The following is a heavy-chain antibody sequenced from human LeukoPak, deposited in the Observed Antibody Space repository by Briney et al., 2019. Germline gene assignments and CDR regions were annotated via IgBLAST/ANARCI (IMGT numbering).Heavy chain of an antibody. V-gene: IGHV3-23*01. CDR2: ISGSGGST. CDR1: GFTFSSYA. D-gene: IGHD3-22*01. Sequence: PGGSLRLSCAASGFTFSSYAMSWVRQAPGKGLEWVSAISGSGGSTYYADSVKGRFTISRDNSKNTLYLQMNSLRAEETAVYYWAKDLDRSGVYLTFDYCGQRALVTASS. J-gene: IGHJ4*02. CDR3: AKDLDRSGVYLTFDY.